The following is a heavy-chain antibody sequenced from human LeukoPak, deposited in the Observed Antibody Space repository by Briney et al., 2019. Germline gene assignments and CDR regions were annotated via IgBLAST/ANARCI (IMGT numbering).Heavy chain of an antibody. Sequence: SQTLSLTCAISGDSVSSNSAAWNWIRQSPSRGLEWLGRTYYRSKWCNDYAVSVKSRITINPDTSKNQFSLQLNFVTPEDTAVYYCARVRRYYDSSGEPDWYFDLWGRGTLVTVSS. J-gene: IGHJ2*01. D-gene: IGHD3-22*01. V-gene: IGHV6-1*01. CDR2: TYYRSKWCN. CDR3: ARVRRYYDSSGEPDWYFDL. CDR1: GDSVSSNSAA.